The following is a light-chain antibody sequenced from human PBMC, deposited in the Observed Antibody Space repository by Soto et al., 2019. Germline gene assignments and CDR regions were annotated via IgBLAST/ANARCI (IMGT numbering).Light chain of an antibody. Sequence: QSALTQPPSASGSPGQSVTISCTGTSSDVGGYNFVSWYQLHPGKAPKLMIYEVSKGPSGVPDRFSGSKSGNTASLTVSGLQAEDEADYYCSSYAGSNNYVFGTGTKLIVL. CDR2: EVS. V-gene: IGLV2-8*01. J-gene: IGLJ1*01. CDR1: SSDVGGYNF. CDR3: SSYAGSNNYV.